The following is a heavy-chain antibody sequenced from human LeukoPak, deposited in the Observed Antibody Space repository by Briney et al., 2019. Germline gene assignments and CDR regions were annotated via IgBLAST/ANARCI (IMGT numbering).Heavy chain of an antibody. Sequence: GGSLRLSCAASGFTFSSYGMHWVRQAPGKGLEWVAVISYDGSNKYYADSVKGRFTISRDNSKNTLYLQMNSLRAEDTAVYYCAKVREDTAMAADYWGQGTLVTVSS. V-gene: IGHV3-30*18. J-gene: IGHJ4*02. CDR1: GFTFSSYG. CDR3: AKVREDTAMAADY. D-gene: IGHD5-18*01. CDR2: ISYDGSNK.